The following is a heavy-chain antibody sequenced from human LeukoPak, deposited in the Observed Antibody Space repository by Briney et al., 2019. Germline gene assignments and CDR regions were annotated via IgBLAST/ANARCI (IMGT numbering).Heavy chain of an antibody. V-gene: IGHV3-48*02. D-gene: IGHD3-9*01. CDR1: GFSFTDYP. Sequence: PGGSLRPSCATSGFSFTDYPMNWVRLAPGKGLEWISNIRTTAEGAKYAYYADSVKGRVTISRDDGKNTLYLHMNSLRDDDTAVYYCATDQRYAFDYWGQGILVTVSS. CDR2: IRTTAEGAKYA. J-gene: IGHJ4*02. CDR3: ATDQRYAFDY.